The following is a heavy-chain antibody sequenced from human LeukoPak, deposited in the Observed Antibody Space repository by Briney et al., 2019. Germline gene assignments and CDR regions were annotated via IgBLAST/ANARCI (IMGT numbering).Heavy chain of an antibody. CDR3: ARGGLDNLFDY. J-gene: IGHJ4*02. CDR1: GGSFSGYY. D-gene: IGHD6-19*01. V-gene: IGHV4-34*01. Sequence: PSETLSLTCAVYGGSFSGYYWSWIRQPPGKGLEWIGEINHSGSTNYNPSLKSRVTISVDTSKNQFSLKLSSVTAADTAVYHCARGGLDNLFDYWGQGTLVTVSS. CDR2: INHSGST.